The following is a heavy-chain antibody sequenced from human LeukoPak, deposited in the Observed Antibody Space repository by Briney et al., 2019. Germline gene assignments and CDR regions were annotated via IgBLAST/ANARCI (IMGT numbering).Heavy chain of an antibody. CDR3: ATGIGSYYDSSAIGAY. CDR1: GYTFTSYY. D-gene: IGHD3-22*01. J-gene: IGHJ4*02. CDR2: INPSGGST. Sequence: ASVKVSCKASGYTFTSYYMHWVRQAPGQGLEWMGIINPSGGSTSYAQKFQGRVTMTRDTSTSTVYMELSSLRSEDTAVYYCATGIGSYYDSSAIGAYWGQGTLVTVSS. V-gene: IGHV1-46*01.